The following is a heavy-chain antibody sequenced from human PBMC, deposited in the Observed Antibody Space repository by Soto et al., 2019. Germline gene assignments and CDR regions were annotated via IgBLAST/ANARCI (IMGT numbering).Heavy chain of an antibody. CDR2: INHSGST. CDR1: GGSFSGYY. Sequence: PSETLSLTCAVYGGSFSGYYWSWIRQPPGKGLEWIGEINHSGSTNYNPSLKSRVTISVDTSKNQFSLKLSSVTAADTAVYYCARGAYSNYGDSIVQSNWFDPWGQGTLVTVSS. J-gene: IGHJ5*02. D-gene: IGHD4-4*01. CDR3: ARGAYSNYGDSIVQSNWFDP. V-gene: IGHV4-34*01.